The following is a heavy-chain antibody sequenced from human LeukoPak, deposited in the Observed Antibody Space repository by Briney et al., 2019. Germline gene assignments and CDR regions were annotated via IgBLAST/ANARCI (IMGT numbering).Heavy chain of an antibody. CDR3: AREFSGTSIAARVFDS. D-gene: IGHD6-6*01. J-gene: IGHJ4*02. Sequence: ASETLPLTCTVSGGSITSYYWTYIRQPAGKGLEWIGRIHTSGSTNYNPSLKSRVTMSIDTSKNHFSLNLSSVTAADTAMYYCAREFSGTSIAARVFDSWGQGTLVTVSS. V-gene: IGHV4-4*07. CDR2: IHTSGST. CDR1: GGSITSYY.